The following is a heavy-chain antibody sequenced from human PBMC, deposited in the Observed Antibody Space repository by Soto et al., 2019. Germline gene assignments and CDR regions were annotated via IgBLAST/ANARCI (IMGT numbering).Heavy chain of an antibody. CDR2: INPTRGT. CDR3: ARLAGYCSGTSCYGYYGMDV. Sequence: SETLSLTCAVNTGSFTGHFWGWIRQPPGKGLEWIGEINPTRGTNYNPSLKSRVAISIEMSTNQFSLKVSSVTAADTAVFYCARLAGYCSGTSCYGYYGMDVWGQGTTVTVSS. CDR1: TGSFTGHF. J-gene: IGHJ6*02. D-gene: IGHD2-2*01. V-gene: IGHV4-34*01.